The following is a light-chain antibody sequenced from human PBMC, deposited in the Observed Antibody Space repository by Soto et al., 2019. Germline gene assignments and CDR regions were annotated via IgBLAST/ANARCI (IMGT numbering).Light chain of an antibody. V-gene: IGLV2-14*01. CDR2: DVS. Sequence: QSVLTQPASVSGSPGQSITISCTGTSSDVGSYNYVSWYQQHPGKAPKLLIYDVSDRPSGVVNRFSGSKSGNTASLTISGLQTEDEADYYCSSYTSNRTYVFGTGTRSPS. CDR3: SSYTSNRTYV. CDR1: SSDVGSYNY. J-gene: IGLJ1*01.